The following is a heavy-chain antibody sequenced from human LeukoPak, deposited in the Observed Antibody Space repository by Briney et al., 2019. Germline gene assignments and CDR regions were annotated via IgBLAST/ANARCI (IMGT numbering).Heavy chain of an antibody. CDR2: ISSSGSTI. Sequence: GGSLRLSCAASGFTFSDYYMSWIRQAPGKGLEWVSYISSSGSTIYYADSVKGRFTISRDNAKNSLYLQMNSLRAEDTAVYYCARDGSYGDYWYFDLWGRGTLVTVSS. D-gene: IGHD4-17*01. V-gene: IGHV3-11*04. CDR3: ARDGSYGDYWYFDL. CDR1: GFTFSDYY. J-gene: IGHJ2*01.